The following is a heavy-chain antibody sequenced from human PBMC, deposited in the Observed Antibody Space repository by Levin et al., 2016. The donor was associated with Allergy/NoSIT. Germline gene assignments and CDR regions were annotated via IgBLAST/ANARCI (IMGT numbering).Heavy chain of an antibody. CDR2: ISSSSSYI. CDR3: ARGAYYYDSSGYYNY. J-gene: IGHJ4*02. CDR1: GFTFSSYS. Sequence: GESLKISCAASGFTFSSYSMNWVRQAPGKGLEWVSSISSSSSYIYYADSVKGRFTISRDNAKNSLYLQMNSLRAEDTAVYYCARGAYYYDSSGYYNYWGQGTLVTVSS. V-gene: IGHV3-21*01. D-gene: IGHD3-22*01.